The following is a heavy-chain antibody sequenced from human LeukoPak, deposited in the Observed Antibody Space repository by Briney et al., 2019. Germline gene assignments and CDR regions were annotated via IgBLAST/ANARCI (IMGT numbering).Heavy chain of an antibody. Sequence: RTGGSLRLSCAASGFTFSSYAMSWVRQAPGKGLEWVSAISGSGGSTYYADSVKGRFTISRDNAENSLYLQMNSLRGEDTAIYYCAKTGDRDYWGRGTLVTVSS. CDR2: ISGSGGST. V-gene: IGHV3-23*01. CDR3: AKTGDRDY. D-gene: IGHD7-27*01. J-gene: IGHJ4*02. CDR1: GFTFSSYA.